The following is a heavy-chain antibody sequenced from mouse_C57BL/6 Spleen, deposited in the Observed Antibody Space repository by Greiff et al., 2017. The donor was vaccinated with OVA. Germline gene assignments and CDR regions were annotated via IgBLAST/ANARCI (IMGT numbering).Heavy chain of an antibody. Sequence: VHVKQSGPELVKPGASVKISCKASGYSFTGYYMNWVKQSPEKSLEWIGEINPSTGGTTYNQKFKAKATLTVDKSSSTAYMQLKSLTSEDSAVYYCARGDSNYNYWGQGTTLTVSS. J-gene: IGHJ2*01. CDR1: GYSFTGYY. V-gene: IGHV1-42*01. CDR3: ARGDSNYNY. D-gene: IGHD2-5*01. CDR2: INPSTGGT.